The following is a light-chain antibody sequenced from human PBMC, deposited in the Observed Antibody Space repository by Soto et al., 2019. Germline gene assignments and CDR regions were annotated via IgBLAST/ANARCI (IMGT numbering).Light chain of an antibody. CDR1: SSNIGSNT. J-gene: IGLJ1*01. CDR3: AAWDDSLNGRV. V-gene: IGLV1-44*01. CDR2: SNN. Sequence: QPVLTQPPSASGTPGQRVTNSCSGSSSNIGSNTVNWYQQLPGTAPKLLIYSNNQRPSGVPDRFSGSKSGTSASLAISGLQSEDEADYYCAAWDDSLNGRVFGTGTKVTVL.